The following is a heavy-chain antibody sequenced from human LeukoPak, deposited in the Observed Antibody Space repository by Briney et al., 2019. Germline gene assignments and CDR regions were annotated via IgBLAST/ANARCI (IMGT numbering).Heavy chain of an antibody. V-gene: IGHV4-59*08. Sequence: PSETLSLTCTVSGGSISSYYWNWIRQPPGKGLEWFGYIYYSGSTDYNPSLKSRVSMSVDTSKNQFSLKLSSVTATDTAVYYCARQRLLWFGESNSGFDYWGQGTLVTVSS. CDR3: ARQRLLWFGESNSGFDY. J-gene: IGHJ4*02. D-gene: IGHD3-10*01. CDR1: GGSISSYY. CDR2: IYYSGST.